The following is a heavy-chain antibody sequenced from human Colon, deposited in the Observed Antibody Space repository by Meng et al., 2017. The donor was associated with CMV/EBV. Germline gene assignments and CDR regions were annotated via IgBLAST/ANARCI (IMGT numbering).Heavy chain of an antibody. CDR2: ISQDGSET. V-gene: IGHV3-7*01. Sequence: GGSLRLSCAVSGFTFKSYMMSWVRQAPGKGPEWVASISQDGSETYYVDALKGRFTISRDNDENSLFLQMNSLRAEDTGVYYCAGRLQIDCSSTSCRIAAMDVWGQGTTVTVSS. J-gene: IGHJ6*02. CDR1: GFTFKSYM. CDR3: AGRLQIDCSSTSCRIAAMDV. D-gene: IGHD2-2*01.